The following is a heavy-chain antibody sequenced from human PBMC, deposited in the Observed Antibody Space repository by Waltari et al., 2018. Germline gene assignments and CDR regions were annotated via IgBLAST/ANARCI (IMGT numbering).Heavy chain of an antibody. CDR1: GFTINTYS. J-gene: IGHJ4*02. CDR2: ISSLSTSSI. D-gene: IGHD6-13*01. V-gene: IGHV3-48*01. Sequence: EVQLVESGGGLVQPGGSLRLSCAASGFTINTYSMNWVRQAPGKGLDWVSFISSLSTSSIRYADSVKGRFTISRDDAKNSLYLQMNSLRAEDTAVYYCAKDRVAAAGTPDYWGQGTLVTVSS. CDR3: AKDRVAAAGTPDY.